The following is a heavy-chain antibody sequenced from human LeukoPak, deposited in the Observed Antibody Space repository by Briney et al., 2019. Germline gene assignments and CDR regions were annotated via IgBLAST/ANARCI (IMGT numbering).Heavy chain of an antibody. V-gene: IGHV4-38-2*01. CDR1: GYSISSGYY. CDR2: IYHSGST. CDR3: ARRGGSYGIDY. J-gene: IGHJ4*02. D-gene: IGHD1-26*01. Sequence: SETLSLTCAVSGYSISSGYYWGWIRPPPGKGLEWIGSIYHSGSTYYNPSLKSRVTISVDTSKNQFSLKLSSVTAADTAVYYCARRGGSYGIDYWGQGTLVTVSS.